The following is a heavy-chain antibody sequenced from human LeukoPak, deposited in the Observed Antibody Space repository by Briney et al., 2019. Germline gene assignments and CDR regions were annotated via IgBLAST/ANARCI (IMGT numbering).Heavy chain of an antibody. Sequence: ASVKVSCKASGYTFTSYAMHWVRQAPGQRLEWMGWINAGNGNTKYSQKFQGRVTITRDTSASTAYMELSSLRSEDTAVYYCARGYSGYAGNWFDPWGQGTLVTVSS. V-gene: IGHV1-3*01. J-gene: IGHJ5*02. CDR3: ARGYSGYAGNWFDP. CDR1: GYTFTSYA. D-gene: IGHD5-12*01. CDR2: INAGNGNT.